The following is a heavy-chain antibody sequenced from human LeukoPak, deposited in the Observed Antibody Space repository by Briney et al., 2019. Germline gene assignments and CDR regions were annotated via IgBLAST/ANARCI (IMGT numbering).Heavy chain of an antibody. J-gene: IGHJ5*02. CDR2: INSDGSST. CDR3: ARASWRYCSSTSCYGNWFDP. Sequence: GGSLRLSCAASGFTFSNHWMHWVRQPPGKGLVWVSRINSDGSSTAYADSVKGRFTIYRDNSKNTVYLQMNSLRAEDTAVYYCARASWRYCSSTSCYGNWFDPWGQGTLVTVSS. D-gene: IGHD2-2*01. V-gene: IGHV3-74*01. CDR1: GFTFSNHW.